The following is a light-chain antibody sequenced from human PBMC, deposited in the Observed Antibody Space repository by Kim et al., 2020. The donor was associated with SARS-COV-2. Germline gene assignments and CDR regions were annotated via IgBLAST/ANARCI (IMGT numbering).Light chain of an antibody. CDR1: NSNIGNHY. V-gene: IGLV1-51*01. Sequence: GQKVTISCSGSNSNIGNHYVSWYQHLPGTAPKLLIYDNNKRPSGIPDRFSGSKSGTSATLGITGLQTGDEADYYCVTWDISLSEVLFGRGTQLTVL. CDR2: DNN. CDR3: VTWDISLSEVL. J-gene: IGLJ2*01.